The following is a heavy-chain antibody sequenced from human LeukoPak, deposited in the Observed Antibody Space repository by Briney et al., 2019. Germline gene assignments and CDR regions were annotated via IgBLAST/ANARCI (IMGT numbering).Heavy chain of an antibody. V-gene: IGHV3-30*02. Sequence: PGGSLRLSCAASGFTFSSYGMHWVRQAPGKGLEWVAFIRYDGSNKYYADSVKGRFTISRDNSKNSLYLQMNSLRAEDTAVYYCARSRAGVLRFLEWLLGYYFDYWGQGTLVTVSS. CDR3: ARSRAGVLRFLEWLLGYYFDY. CDR2: IRYDGSNK. J-gene: IGHJ4*02. CDR1: GFTFSSYG. D-gene: IGHD3-3*01.